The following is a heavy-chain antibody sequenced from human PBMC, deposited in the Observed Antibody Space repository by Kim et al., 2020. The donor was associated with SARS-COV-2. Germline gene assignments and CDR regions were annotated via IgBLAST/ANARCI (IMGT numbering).Heavy chain of an antibody. J-gene: IGHJ4*02. D-gene: IGHD6-13*01. V-gene: IGHV4-39*07. CDR1: GGSISSSSYY. CDR2: IYYSGST. CDR3: ASSKVAAAVPFDY. Sequence: SETLSLTCTVSGGSISSSSYYWGWIRQPPGKGLEWIGSIYYSGSTYYNPSLKSRVTISVDTSKNQFSLKLSSVTAADTAVYYCASSKVAAAVPFDYWGQGTLVTVSS.